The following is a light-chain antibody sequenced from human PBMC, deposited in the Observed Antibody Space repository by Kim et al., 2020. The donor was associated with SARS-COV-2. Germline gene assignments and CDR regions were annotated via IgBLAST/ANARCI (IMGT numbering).Light chain of an antibody. CDR2: EVT. J-gene: IGLJ2*01. V-gene: IGLV2-8*01. Sequence: SVTISCTGTKTNVGSYDYVSWYQQPPGKGPRLIIYEVTKRPSGVPDRFSGSKSDHTATLTVSGLQAEDEADYYCSSYSGTNALGIFGGGTRLTVL. CDR1: KTNVGSYDY. CDR3: SSYSGTNALGI.